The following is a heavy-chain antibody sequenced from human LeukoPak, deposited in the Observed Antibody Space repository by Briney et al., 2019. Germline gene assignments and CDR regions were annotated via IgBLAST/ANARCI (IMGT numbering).Heavy chain of an antibody. D-gene: IGHD2-2*01. CDR3: ARGQPSYYYYYYMDV. V-gene: IGHV4-39*07. CDR2: IYYSGST. Sequence: SETLSLTCTVSGGSISSSSYYWGWIRQPPGTGLEWIGSIYYSGSTNYNPSLKSRVTISVDTSKNQFSLKLSSVTAADTAVYYCARGQPSYYYYYYMDVWGKGTTVTVSS. J-gene: IGHJ6*03. CDR1: GGSISSSSYY.